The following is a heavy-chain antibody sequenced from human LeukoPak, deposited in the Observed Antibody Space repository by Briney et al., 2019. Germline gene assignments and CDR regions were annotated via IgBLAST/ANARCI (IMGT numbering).Heavy chain of an antibody. J-gene: IGHJ4*02. Sequence: GGSLRLSCAASGFTFSAYWMTWVRQAPGKGLEWVANIKEDGSEKYYVDSVKGRFTISRDNAENSLYLQMNSLRVEDTAVYYCARDKRGDFSSLTGYNDAYDHWGQGTLVSVSS. V-gene: IGHV3-7*01. CDR1: GFTFSAYW. CDR2: IKEDGSEK. D-gene: IGHD3-9*01. CDR3: ARDKRGDFSSLTGYNDAYDH.